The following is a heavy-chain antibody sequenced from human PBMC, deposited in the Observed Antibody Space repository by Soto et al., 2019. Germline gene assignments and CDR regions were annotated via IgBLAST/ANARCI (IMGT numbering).Heavy chain of an antibody. CDR1: GYTFTSYG. Sequence: QVQLVQSGAEVKKPGASVKVSCKASGYTFTSYGISWVRQAPGQGLEWMGWISAYNGNTNYAQKLQGRVTVTTDTSTSTAYMELRSLRSDDTAVYYCAKVGCSTSCYGGNYYYGMDVWGQGTTVTVSS. V-gene: IGHV1-18*04. CDR3: AKVGCSTSCYGGNYYYGMDV. J-gene: IGHJ6*02. D-gene: IGHD2-2*01. CDR2: ISAYNGNT.